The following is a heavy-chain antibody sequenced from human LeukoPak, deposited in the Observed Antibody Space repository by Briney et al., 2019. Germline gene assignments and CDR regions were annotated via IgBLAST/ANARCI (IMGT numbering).Heavy chain of an antibody. V-gene: IGHV1-8*01. CDR3: ARAMIRGVRVVGY. D-gene: IGHD3-10*01. CDR2: INPNSGYT. J-gene: IGHJ4*02. Sequence: PMASVKVSCKTSGYTFTSFDINWVRQATGQGLEWMGWINPNSGYTYSVQKFQGRVTMTRNTSTSTAYMELSSLRSEDTAVYYCARAMIRGVRVVGYWGQGTLVTVSS. CDR1: GYTFTSFD.